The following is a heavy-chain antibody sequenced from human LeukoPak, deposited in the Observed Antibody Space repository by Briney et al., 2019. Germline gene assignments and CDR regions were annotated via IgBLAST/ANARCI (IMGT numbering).Heavy chain of an antibody. V-gene: IGHV3-23*01. CDR2: ISGSGGSP. J-gene: IGHJ6*03. CDR1: GFTFSSYG. CDR3: AKRSQVTSYYYYYYMDV. Sequence: PGGSLRLSCAASGFTFSSYGMSWVRQAPGKGLEWVSAISGSGGSPYYADSAKGRSTISRDNSKNTLYLQMNSLRAEDTAVYYCAKRSQVTSYYYYYYMDVWGKGTTVTISS.